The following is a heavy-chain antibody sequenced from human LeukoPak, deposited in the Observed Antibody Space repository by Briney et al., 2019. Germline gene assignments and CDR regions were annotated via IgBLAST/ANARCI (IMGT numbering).Heavy chain of an antibody. D-gene: IGHD6-13*01. CDR1: GFSLSTSGVG. V-gene: IGHV2-5*02. CDR3: ARERSSSWYFPRGWFDP. Sequence: SGPTLVNPTQTLTLTCTFSGFSLSTSGVGVGWIRQPPGKALEWLALIYWDDDKRYSPSLKSRLTITKDTSKNQVVLTMTNMDPVDTATYYCARERSSSWYFPRGWFDPWGQGTLVTVSS. CDR2: IYWDDDK. J-gene: IGHJ5*02.